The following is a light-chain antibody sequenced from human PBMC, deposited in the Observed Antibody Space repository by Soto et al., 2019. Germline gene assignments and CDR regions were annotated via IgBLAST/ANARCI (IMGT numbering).Light chain of an antibody. J-gene: IGKJ1*01. CDR3: QQDNSPTWT. CDR2: EAS. Sequence: DIPATQTPSTLSASVGDRVSLTCLASQSIRNWLAWYQQKPGKAPRLLIYEASSLEGGVPSRFSGSGSGTEFTLTISSLQPDDFATYYCQQDNSPTWTFGQGTKLAIK. CDR1: QSIRNW. V-gene: IGKV1-5*03.